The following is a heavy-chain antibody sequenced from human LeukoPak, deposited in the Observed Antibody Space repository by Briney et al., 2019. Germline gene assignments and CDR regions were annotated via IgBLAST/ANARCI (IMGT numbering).Heavy chain of an antibody. CDR2: INPSGGST. J-gene: IGHJ4*02. CDR1: GYTFTSYY. D-gene: IGHD4-23*01. V-gene: IGHV1-46*01. Sequence: ASVKVSCKASGYTFTSYYMHWVRQAPGQGLEWMGIINPSGGSTSYAQKFQGRVTMTRDTSTSTVYMELSSLRSGDTAVYYCARDWYGGNSAVHYFDYWGQGTLVTVSS. CDR3: ARDWYGGNSAVHYFDY.